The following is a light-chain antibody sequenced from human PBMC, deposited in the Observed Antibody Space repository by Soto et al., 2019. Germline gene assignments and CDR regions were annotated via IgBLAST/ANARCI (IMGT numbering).Light chain of an antibody. J-gene: IGKJ5*01. CDR2: DAS. CDR1: QNINNY. Sequence: DIQMTQSPSSLSASVADRVTIXXQASQNINNYLNWYQQKPGRAPQILIYDASNLEAGVPSRFRGSGSGTDFTFTISRLQPEDIATYYCQQYENLPTFGQGTRLEIK. V-gene: IGKV1-33*01. CDR3: QQYENLPT.